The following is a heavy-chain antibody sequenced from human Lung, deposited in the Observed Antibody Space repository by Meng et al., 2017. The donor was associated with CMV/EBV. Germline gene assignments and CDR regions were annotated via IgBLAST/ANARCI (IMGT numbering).Heavy chain of an antibody. V-gene: IGHV3-20*04. CDR2: INWNGGST. CDR3: ARDLLRYDFWSGYLNHYYYYYGMDV. Sequence: GESLKISCAASGFTFDDYGMSWVRQAPGKGLEWVSGINWNGGSTGYADSVKGRFTISRDNAKNSLYLQMNSLRAEDTALYYCARDLLRYDFWSGYLNHYYYYYGMDVWGQGPTVPFSS. D-gene: IGHD3-3*01. J-gene: IGHJ6*02. CDR1: GFTFDDYG.